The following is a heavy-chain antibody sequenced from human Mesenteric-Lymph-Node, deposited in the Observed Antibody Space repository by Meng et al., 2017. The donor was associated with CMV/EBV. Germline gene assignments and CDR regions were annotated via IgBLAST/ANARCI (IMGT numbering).Heavy chain of an antibody. V-gene: IGHV3-48*04. Sequence: ETLSLTCAASGFTFSSYAMSWVRQAPGKGLERGSYISGSGTTIYYADGVKGRFTISRDNAKNSLYLQMNGLRAEDTAVYYCARSSLGFCSATSCYYQYGMDVWGQGTTVTVSS. CDR3: ARSSLGFCSATSCYYQYGMDV. CDR2: ISGSGTTI. J-gene: IGHJ6*02. CDR1: GFTFSSYA. D-gene: IGHD2-15*01.